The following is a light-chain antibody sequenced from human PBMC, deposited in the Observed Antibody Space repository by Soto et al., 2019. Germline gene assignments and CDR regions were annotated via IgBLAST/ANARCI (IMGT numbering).Light chain of an antibody. CDR2: GAS. J-gene: IGKJ5*01. V-gene: IGKV3-15*01. CDR3: QQYNNWLLT. CDR1: QSVSSN. Sequence: EIVMTRSPATLSVSPGERATLSCRASQSVSSNLAWYQQKLGQAPRLLIYGASTRATGIPARFSGSGSGTEFTLTISSLQSEDFAVYYCQQYNNWLLTFAQGTRLAIK.